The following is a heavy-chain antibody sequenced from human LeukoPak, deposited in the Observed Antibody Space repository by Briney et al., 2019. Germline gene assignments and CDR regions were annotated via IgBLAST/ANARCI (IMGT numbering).Heavy chain of an antibody. CDR2: ISWNSGSI. CDR1: GFTFDDYA. D-gene: IGHD3-16*01. J-gene: IGHJ4*02. CDR3: AKDNGRGGNFDY. Sequence: GGSLRLSCAASGFTFDDYAMHWVRQAPGKGLEWVSGISWNSGSIGYADSAKGRFTISRDNAKNSLYLQINSLRAEDTALYYCAKDNGRGGNFDYWGQGTLVTVSS. V-gene: IGHV3-9*01.